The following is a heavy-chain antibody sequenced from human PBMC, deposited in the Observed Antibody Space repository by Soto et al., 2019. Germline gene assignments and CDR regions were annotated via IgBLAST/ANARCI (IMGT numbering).Heavy chain of an antibody. D-gene: IGHD2-2*01. CDR1: GGTFSSYA. V-gene: IGHV1-69*13. Sequence: GASVKVSCKASGGTFSSYAISWVRQAPGQGLEWMGGIIPIFGTANYAQKFQGRVTITADESTSTAYMELSSLRSEDTAVYYCAGPLEQDIVVVPADSYGMDVWGQGTTVTVSS. CDR2: IIPIFGTA. J-gene: IGHJ6*02. CDR3: AGPLEQDIVVVPADSYGMDV.